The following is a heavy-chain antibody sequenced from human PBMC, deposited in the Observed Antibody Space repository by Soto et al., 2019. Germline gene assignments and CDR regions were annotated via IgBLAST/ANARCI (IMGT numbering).Heavy chain of an antibody. CDR2: IFYRRST. CDR3: ASMSGDPALCFDS. D-gene: IGHD4-17*01. J-gene: IGHJ5*01. V-gene: IGHV4-59*01. Sequence: QVQLQESGPGLVKPSETLSLTCTVSGGSISSYYWSWIRQPPGKGLEWIGFIFYRRSTSYNPSLMRRGTISIDTSEYLFSLPPKSLTAADTAVYICASMSGDPALCFDSWGQANLV. CDR1: GGSISSYY.